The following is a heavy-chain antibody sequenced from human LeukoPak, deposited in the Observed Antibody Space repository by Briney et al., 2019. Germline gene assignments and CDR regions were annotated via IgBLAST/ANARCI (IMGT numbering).Heavy chain of an antibody. CDR3: ARDSSVVRGAFDY. CDR1: GFTFSDYY. J-gene: IGHJ4*02. V-gene: IGHV3-11*06. D-gene: IGHD3-10*01. Sequence: GGSLRLSCAASGFTFSDYYMSWIRQAPGKGLEWVSSISSSSSYIYYADSVKGRFTISRDNAKNSLYLQMNSLRAEDTAVYYCARDSSVVRGAFDYWGQGTLVTVSS. CDR2: ISSSSSYI.